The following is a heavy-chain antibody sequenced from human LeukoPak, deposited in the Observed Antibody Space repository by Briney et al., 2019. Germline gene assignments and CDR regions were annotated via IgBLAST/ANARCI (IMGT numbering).Heavy chain of an antibody. CDR3: ARGLPSRYNWFDP. V-gene: IGHV4-34*01. CDR1: GGSFSDYY. CDR2: INHSGST. D-gene: IGHD6-6*01. Sequence: SETLSLTCAVYGGSFSDYYWSWIRQPPGKGLEWIGEINHSGSTNYNPSLKSRVTISVDTSKNQFSLKLSSVTAADTAVYYCARGLPSRYNWFDPWGQGTLVTVSS. J-gene: IGHJ5*02.